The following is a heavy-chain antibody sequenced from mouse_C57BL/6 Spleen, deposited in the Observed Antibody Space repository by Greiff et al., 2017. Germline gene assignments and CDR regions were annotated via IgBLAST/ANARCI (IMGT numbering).Heavy chain of an antibody. J-gene: IGHJ4*01. CDR1: GFTFSDYG. CDR2: ISSGSSTI. CDR3: ARGRVPHYAMDY. V-gene: IGHV5-17*01. Sequence: VKLVESGGGLVKPGGSLKLSCAASGFTFSDYGMHWVRQAPEKGLEWVAYISSGSSTIYYADTVKGRFTISRDNAKNTLFLQMTRLRSEDTAMYYWARGRVPHYAMDYWGQGTSVTVSS.